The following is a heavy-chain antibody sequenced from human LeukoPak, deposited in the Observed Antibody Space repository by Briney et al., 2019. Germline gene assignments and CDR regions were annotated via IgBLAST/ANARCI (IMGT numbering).Heavy chain of an antibody. J-gene: IGHJ3*02. CDR1: GFTVSNHY. CDR2: MYSGGGT. V-gene: IGHV3-53*01. CDR3: ARGIYGPTGPGALDI. Sequence: PGGSLRLSCAASGFTVSNHYMIWVRHAPGEGLEWVSVMYSGGGTNYEDSVKGRFIISRDDTKNNLDLQMNSLRADDTAVDYCARGIYGPTGPGALDIWGQGTMVTVSS. D-gene: IGHD4/OR15-4a*01.